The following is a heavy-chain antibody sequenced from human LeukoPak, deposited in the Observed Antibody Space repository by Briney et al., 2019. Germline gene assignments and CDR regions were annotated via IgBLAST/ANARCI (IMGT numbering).Heavy chain of an antibody. CDR3: ARVNYDLYYFDY. CDR1: GFTVSSNY. Sequence: GGSLRLSCAASGFTVSSNYMSWVSQAPGEGLEWVSVIYSGGSTYYADSVKGRFTISRDNSKNTLYLQMNSLRAEDTAVYYCARVNYDLYYFDYWGQGTLVTVSS. D-gene: IGHD1-7*01. V-gene: IGHV3-53*01. J-gene: IGHJ4*02. CDR2: IYSGGST.